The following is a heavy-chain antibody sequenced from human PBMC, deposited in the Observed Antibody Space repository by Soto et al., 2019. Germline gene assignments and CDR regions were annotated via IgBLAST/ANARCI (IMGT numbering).Heavy chain of an antibody. CDR3: TSLSVAVDYFAFDI. CDR2: ISHDGSST. Sequence: EVQLVESGGGLIQPGGSLRLSCTASGFPFSDLWMHWVRQAPGKGLEWVSRISHDGSSTSHADPVRGRFSISRDNAKNTVYLQMNSLRAEDTAVYYCTSLSVAVDYFAFDIWGQGTVVTVS. J-gene: IGHJ3*02. CDR1: GFPFSDLW. V-gene: IGHV3-74*01. D-gene: IGHD6-19*01.